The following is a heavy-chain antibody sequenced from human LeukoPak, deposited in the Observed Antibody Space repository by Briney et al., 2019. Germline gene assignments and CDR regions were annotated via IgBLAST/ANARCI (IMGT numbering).Heavy chain of an antibody. Sequence: GGSRRLSCAASGFTFSRYAMTWVRQAPGKGLEWVSAISGSGASTYYADAVKGRFTISRDNSKNTLYLQMNSLRAEDTAVYYCAKDVEEVPADLDYWGQGTLVIVSS. J-gene: IGHJ4*02. CDR2: ISGSGAST. CDR1: GFTFSRYA. D-gene: IGHD2-2*01. V-gene: IGHV3-23*01. CDR3: AKDVEEVPADLDY.